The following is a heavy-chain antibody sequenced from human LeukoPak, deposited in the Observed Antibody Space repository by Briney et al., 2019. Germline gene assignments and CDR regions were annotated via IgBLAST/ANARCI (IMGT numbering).Heavy chain of an antibody. Sequence: GGSLRLSCAAYGFTFSSYAMSWVRQALGKGLEWVSAISGSGGSTYYADSVKGRFTISRDNSKNTLYLQMNSLRAEDTAVYYCARNKDYYGVYWGQGTLVTVSS. CDR2: ISGSGGST. CDR1: GFTFSSYA. V-gene: IGHV3-23*01. CDR3: ARNKDYYGVY. D-gene: IGHD3-22*01. J-gene: IGHJ4*02.